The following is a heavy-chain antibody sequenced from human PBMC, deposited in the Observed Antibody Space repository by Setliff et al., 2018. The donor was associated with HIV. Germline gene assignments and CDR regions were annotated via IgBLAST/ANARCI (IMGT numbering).Heavy chain of an antibody. J-gene: IGHJ6*03. Sequence: GGSLRLSCAVSGFTFEDYGMSWVRQAPGKGLEWVSGINWNDGNNIKYADSVKGRFTISRDNSKNTLYLQMNSLRIEDSGAYYCANSYSASGNYHYYDYLDVWGKGTTVTVSS. CDR1: GFTFEDYG. CDR3: ANSYSASGNYHYYDYLDV. V-gene: IGHV3-20*04. CDR2: INWNDGNNI. D-gene: IGHD3-10*01.